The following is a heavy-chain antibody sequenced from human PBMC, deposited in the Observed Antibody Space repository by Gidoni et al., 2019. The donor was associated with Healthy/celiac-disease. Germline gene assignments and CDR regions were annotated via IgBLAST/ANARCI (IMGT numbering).Heavy chain of an antibody. Sequence: QVQLVESGGGVVQPGRSLRLSCAASGFTFSSYAMHWVRPAPGKGLEWVAVISYDGSNKYYSDSVKGRFTISRDNSKNTLYLQMNSLRAEDTAVYYCAVPADYSNYPYYYYYYGMDVWGQGTTVTVSS. V-gene: IGHV3-30*04. CDR1: GFTFSSYA. CDR3: AVPADYSNYPYYYYYYGMDV. CDR2: ISYDGSNK. J-gene: IGHJ6*02. D-gene: IGHD4-4*01.